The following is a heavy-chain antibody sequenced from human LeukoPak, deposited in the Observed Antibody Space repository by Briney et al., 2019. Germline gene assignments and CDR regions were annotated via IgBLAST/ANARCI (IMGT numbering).Heavy chain of an antibody. Sequence: ASVKVSCKASGYTFTAYYMHWVRQAPGQGLEWMGWINPNSGDTNYAQKFQDRVTMTRDTSINTAYMELSRLRSADTAIYYCARDRSTGATAGTLYWFDPWGQGTLVTVSS. D-gene: IGHD6-13*01. V-gene: IGHV1-2*02. J-gene: IGHJ5*02. CDR3: ARDRSTGATAGTLYWFDP. CDR2: INPNSGDT. CDR1: GYTFTAYY.